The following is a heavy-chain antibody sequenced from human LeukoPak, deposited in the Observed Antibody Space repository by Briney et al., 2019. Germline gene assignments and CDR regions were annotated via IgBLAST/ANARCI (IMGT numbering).Heavy chain of an antibody. CDR1: GGSISSYY. Sequence: PSETLSLTCTVSGGSISSYYWTWIRQPAGKGLEWIGRIYSSGRTNYNPSLKSRVTISVDTSKNQFSLKLSSVTAADTAVYYCARPANYYDSSGYRPLGAFDIWGQGTMVTVSS. CDR2: IYSSGRT. V-gene: IGHV4-4*07. J-gene: IGHJ3*02. D-gene: IGHD3-22*01. CDR3: ARPANYYDSSGYRPLGAFDI.